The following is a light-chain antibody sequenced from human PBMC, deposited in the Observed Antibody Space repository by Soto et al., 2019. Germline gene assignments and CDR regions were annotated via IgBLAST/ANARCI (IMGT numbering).Light chain of an antibody. CDR1: QSISSY. CDR2: AAS. V-gene: IGKV1-39*01. CDR3: QQSYSTPLT. J-gene: IGKJ4*01. Sequence: DIQMTQSPSSLSASVGDRVTITCRASQSISSYLNWYQQKPGKAPKLLIYAASSLQSGVPSRFSGSGSGTDFTLTISSLQPEDFATYYCQQSYSTPLTFGGGTKGDI.